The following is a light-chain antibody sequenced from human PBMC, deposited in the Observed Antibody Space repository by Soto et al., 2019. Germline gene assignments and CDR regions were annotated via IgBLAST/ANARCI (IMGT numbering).Light chain of an antibody. V-gene: IGLV2-23*01. Sequence: HSVLTQPASVSGSPGQSITISCTGTSSDVGSYNLVSWYQQHPGKAPKLMIYEGSKRPSGVSNRFSGSKSGNTASLTISGLQAEDEADYYCCSYAGSHYVFGTGTKLTVL. J-gene: IGLJ1*01. CDR2: EGS. CDR3: CSYAGSHYV. CDR1: SSDVGSYNL.